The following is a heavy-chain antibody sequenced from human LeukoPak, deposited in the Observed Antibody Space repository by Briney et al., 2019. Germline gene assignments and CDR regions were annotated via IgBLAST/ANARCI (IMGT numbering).Heavy chain of an antibody. CDR1: GFTFDDYA. J-gene: IGHJ3*02. CDR2: IIWNGGST. V-gene: IGHV3-20*04. Sequence: PGGSLRLSCAAFGFTFDDYAMSWVRQAPGKGLEWVSGIIWNGGSTGYADSVKGRFTISRDNAKNSLYLQMNSLRAGDTALYFCARAGYVDTALVTGAFDIWGQGTMVTVSS. D-gene: IGHD5-18*01. CDR3: ARAGYVDTALVTGAFDI.